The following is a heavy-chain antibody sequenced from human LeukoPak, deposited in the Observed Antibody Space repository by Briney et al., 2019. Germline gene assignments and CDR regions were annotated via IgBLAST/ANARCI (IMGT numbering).Heavy chain of an antibody. J-gene: IGHJ4*02. Sequence: QTGGSLRLSCAASGFAFSSYWLHWVRQAPGKGLVWVSRFNSDGSSTNYADSVEGRFTVSRDNAKNTLFLQMNSLRVEDTALYYCVSGDYGNYWGQGTLVTVSS. D-gene: IGHD4-17*01. CDR2: FNSDGSST. CDR1: GFAFSSYW. V-gene: IGHV3-74*01. CDR3: VSGDYGNY.